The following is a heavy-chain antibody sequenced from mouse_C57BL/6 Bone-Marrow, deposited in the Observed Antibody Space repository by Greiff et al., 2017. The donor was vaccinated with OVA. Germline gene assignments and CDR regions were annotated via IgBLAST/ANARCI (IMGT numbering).Heavy chain of an antibody. CDR3: TRLSYYGSSYYFDY. D-gene: IGHD1-1*01. J-gene: IGHJ2*01. CDR2: IYPGNSDT. CDR1: GYTFTSYW. Sequence: VHVKQSGTVLARPGASVKMSCKTSGYTFTSYWMHWVKQRPGQGLEWIGAIYPGNSDTSYNQKFKGKAKLTAVTSASTAYMELSSLTNEDSAVYYCTRLSYYGSSYYFDYWGQGTTLTVSS. V-gene: IGHV1-5*01.